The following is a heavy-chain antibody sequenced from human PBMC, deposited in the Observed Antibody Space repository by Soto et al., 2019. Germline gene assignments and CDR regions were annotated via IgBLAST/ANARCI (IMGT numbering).Heavy chain of an antibody. CDR1: GGSIGSSNG. CDR2: VYYTGTT. D-gene: IGHD4-17*01. J-gene: IGHJ5*02. CDR3: ARDTVLTGMFDL. V-gene: IGHV4-4*02. Sequence: SETLSLTWAVSGGSIGSSNGWSWVRQPPGKGREWIASVYYTGTTNYHPSLGSRVTISIDAPENQISLKLTSVTAADTAFYYCARDTVLTGMFDLWGQGTLVTVSS.